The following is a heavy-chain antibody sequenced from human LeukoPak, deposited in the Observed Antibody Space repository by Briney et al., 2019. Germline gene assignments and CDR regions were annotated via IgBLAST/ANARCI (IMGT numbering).Heavy chain of an antibody. CDR3: AKARYYDILTGSTLDY. D-gene: IGHD3-9*01. CDR1: GFTFSSYA. J-gene: IGHJ4*02. Sequence: GGSLRLSCAASGFTFSSYAMSWVRQAPGKGLECVSAISGSGGRTSYADSVKGRFTISRDNYKNTLYLQMNSRRAEDTAVYYCAKARYYDILTGSTLDYWGQGTLVTVSS. V-gene: IGHV3-23*01. CDR2: ISGSGGRT.